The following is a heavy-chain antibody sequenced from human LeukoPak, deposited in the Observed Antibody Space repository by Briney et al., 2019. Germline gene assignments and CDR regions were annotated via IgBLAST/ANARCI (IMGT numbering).Heavy chain of an antibody. V-gene: IGHV3-30-3*01. J-gene: IGHJ4*02. CDR1: GFTFSSYA. CDR3: VRVNDYGDRNLYYFGY. Sequence: GRSLRLSCAASGFTFSSYAMHWVRQAPGKGLEWVAVISYDGSNKYYADSVKGRFTISRDNSKNTLYLQMNSLRAEDTAVYYCVRVNDYGDRNLYYFGYWGQGTLVTVSS. D-gene: IGHD4-17*01. CDR2: ISYDGSNK.